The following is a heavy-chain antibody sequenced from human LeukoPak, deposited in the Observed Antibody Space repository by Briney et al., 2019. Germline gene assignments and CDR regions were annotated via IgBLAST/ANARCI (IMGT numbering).Heavy chain of an antibody. V-gene: IGHV1-18*01. J-gene: IGHJ4*02. D-gene: IGHD2-15*01. CDR1: GGTFSSYA. Sequence: ASVKVSCKASGGTFSSYAISWVRQAPGQGLEWMGWISAYNGNTNYAQKLQGRVTMTTDTSTSTAYMELRSLRSDDTAVYYCARAEDVVVVAASFDYWGQGTLVTVSS. CDR2: ISAYNGNT. CDR3: ARAEDVVVVAASFDY.